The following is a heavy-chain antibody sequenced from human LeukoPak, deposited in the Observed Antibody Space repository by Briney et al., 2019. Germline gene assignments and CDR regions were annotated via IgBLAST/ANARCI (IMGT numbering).Heavy chain of an antibody. CDR2: INHSGST. D-gene: IGHD3-22*01. CDR3: ARSFQLNYYDSSGYLYDY. J-gene: IGHJ4*02. CDR1: GGSFSGYY. V-gene: IGHV4-34*01. Sequence: SETLSLTCAVYGGSFSGYYWSWIRQPPGKGLEWIGEINHSGSTNYNPSLKSRVTISVDTSKNQFSLKLSSVTAADTAVYYCARSFQLNYYDSSGYLYDYWGQGTLVTVSS.